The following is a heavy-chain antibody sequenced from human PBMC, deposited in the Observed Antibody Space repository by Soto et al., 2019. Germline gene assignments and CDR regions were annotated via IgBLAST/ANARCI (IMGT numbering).Heavy chain of an antibody. CDR1: GYTFTSYA. V-gene: IGHV1-3*01. J-gene: IGHJ4*02. CDR3: ARDPAAAAYYFDS. Sequence: ASVKVSCKASGYTFTSYAIHWVRQAPGQRLEWMGWINAGNGNTKYSQKFQGRVTITRDTSASTAYMELSSLRSEDTAVYYCARDPAAAAYYFDSWGQGTLVTVSS. D-gene: IGHD6-13*01. CDR2: INAGNGNT.